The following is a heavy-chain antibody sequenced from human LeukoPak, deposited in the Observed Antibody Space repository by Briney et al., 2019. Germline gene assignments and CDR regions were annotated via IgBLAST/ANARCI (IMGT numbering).Heavy chain of an antibody. V-gene: IGHV4-59*01. J-gene: IGHJ6*03. CDR2: ICYSGST. CDR3: AGNSGSYPNLYYYYMDV. Sequence: SETLSLTCTVSGGSISSYYWSWLRQPPGKGLEWIGYICYSGSTNYNPSLKSRVTISVDTSKNQFSLKLSSVTAADTAVYYCAGNSGSYPNLYYYYMDVWGKGTTVTVSS. D-gene: IGHD1-26*01. CDR1: GGSISSYY.